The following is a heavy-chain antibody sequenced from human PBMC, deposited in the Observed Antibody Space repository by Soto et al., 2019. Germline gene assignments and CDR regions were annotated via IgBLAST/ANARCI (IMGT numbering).Heavy chain of an antibody. Sequence: SVKVSCKASGYTFTSYDINWVRQATGQGLEWMGWMNPNSGNTGYAQKFQGRVTMTRNTSISTAYMELSSLRSEDTAVYYCARGSVWGYYYGMDVWGQGTTVTVSS. CDR2: MNPNSGNT. J-gene: IGHJ6*02. CDR3: ARGSVWGYYYGMDV. V-gene: IGHV1-8*01. D-gene: IGHD3-16*01. CDR1: GYTFTSYD.